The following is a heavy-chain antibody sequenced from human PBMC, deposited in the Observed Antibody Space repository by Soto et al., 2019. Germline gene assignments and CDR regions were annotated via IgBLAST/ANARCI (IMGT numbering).Heavy chain of an antibody. D-gene: IGHD1-1*01. CDR1: GFTFDDYA. CDR2: ISWNSGSI. J-gene: IGHJ6*02. CDR3: ATHYWVGPGNEGMDV. Sequence: EVQLVESGGGLVQPGRSLRLSFAASGFTFDDYAMHWVRQAPGKGLEWVSGISWNSGSIGYADSVKGRFTISRDNAKNSLYLQMTRLRAEDTALYYCATHYWVGPGNEGMDVWGQGTTVTVSS. V-gene: IGHV3-9*01.